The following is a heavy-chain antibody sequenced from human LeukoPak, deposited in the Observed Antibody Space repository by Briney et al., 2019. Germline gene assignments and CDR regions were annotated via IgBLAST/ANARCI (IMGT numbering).Heavy chain of an antibody. CDR3: ARNLIPEQLVLNF. Sequence: PSETLSLTCAVYGGSFSGYYWSWIRQPPGEGLEWIGEINHSGSTNYNPSLKSRVTMSVDTSKNQFSLNLRSVTPEDTAVYYCARNLIPEQLVLNFWGQGTLVTVSS. J-gene: IGHJ4*02. CDR1: GGSFSGYY. CDR2: INHSGST. D-gene: IGHD6-13*01. V-gene: IGHV4-34*01.